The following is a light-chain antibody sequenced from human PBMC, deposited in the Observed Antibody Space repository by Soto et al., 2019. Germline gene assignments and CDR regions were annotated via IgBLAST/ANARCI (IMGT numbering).Light chain of an antibody. CDR2: YDS. J-gene: IGLJ2*01. CDR1: NIGSKS. CDR3: QVCDSSSDPVV. V-gene: IGLV3-21*04. Sequence: SYELTQPPSVSVAPGKTARITCGGTNIGSKSVHWYQQKPGQAPVLVIYYDSDRPSGIPERFSGSNSGNTATLTISRVEAGDEADYYCQVCDSSSDPVVFGGGTKLTVL.